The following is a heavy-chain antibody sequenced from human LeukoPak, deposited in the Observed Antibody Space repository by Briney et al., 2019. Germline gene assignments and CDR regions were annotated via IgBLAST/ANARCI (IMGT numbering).Heavy chain of an antibody. CDR1: GFTFSRSA. CDR2: ISCSGGST. Sequence: HPGGSLRLSCAASGFTFSRSAMTWVHQAPGKGLDWVSTISCSGGSTCYADSVKGRFTISRDNSKNTLYLQMNSLRAEDTAVYYCVKGFNWYFDLWGRGTLVTVSS. J-gene: IGHJ2*01. V-gene: IGHV3-23*01. CDR3: VKGFNWYFDL.